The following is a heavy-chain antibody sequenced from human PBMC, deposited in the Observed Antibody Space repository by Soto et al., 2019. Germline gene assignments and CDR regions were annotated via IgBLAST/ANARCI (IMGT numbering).Heavy chain of an antibody. D-gene: IGHD3-16*01. CDR2: ITPYNGNT. CDR1: TYTFTSYG. V-gene: IGHV1-18*01. Sequence: QVQLVQSGSEVKMPGASVTVSCKTSTYTFTSYGITWVRQAPGQGLEWMGWITPYNGNTNYAQKFQGRVTMTTDTSTTAAYMELRSLTSDDAAVYYCARGPRSFTVTFGDFLAYWGQGTVVTVSS. CDR3: ARGPRSFTVTFGDFLAY. J-gene: IGHJ4*02.